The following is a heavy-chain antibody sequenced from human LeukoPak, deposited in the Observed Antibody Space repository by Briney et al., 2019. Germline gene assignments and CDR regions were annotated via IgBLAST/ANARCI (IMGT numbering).Heavy chain of an antibody. D-gene: IGHD5-12*01. CDR1: GFTFSSYA. CDR2: ITGSGDDT. CDR3: AKNGAYSGYDYIDY. Sequence: PGGSLRLPCAASGFTFSSYAMSWVRQAPGKGLEWVSDITGSGDDTDYADSVKGRFTVSRDNSRNTLYLQINSLRAEDTAVYYCAKNGAYSGYDYIDYWGQGTLVTVSS. V-gene: IGHV3-23*01. J-gene: IGHJ4*02.